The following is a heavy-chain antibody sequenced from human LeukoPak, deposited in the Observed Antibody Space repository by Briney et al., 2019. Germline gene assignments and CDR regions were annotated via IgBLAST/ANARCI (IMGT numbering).Heavy chain of an antibody. CDR3: ARDRYYYGSGSSSDWYFDL. Sequence: SETLSLTCTVSGSSISSYYWSWIRQPPGKGLEWIAYIYYTGSTKFNPSLKSRVTISVDTSKNQFSLKLNSVTAADTAMYYCARDRYYYGSGSSSDWYFDLWGRGTLVTVSS. D-gene: IGHD3-10*01. CDR2: IYYTGST. V-gene: IGHV4-59*01. CDR1: GSSISSYY. J-gene: IGHJ2*01.